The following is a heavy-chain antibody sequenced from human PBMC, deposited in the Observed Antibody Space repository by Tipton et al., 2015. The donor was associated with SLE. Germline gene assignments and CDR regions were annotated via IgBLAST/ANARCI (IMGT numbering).Heavy chain of an antibody. CDR2: IYHSGSA. Sequence: TLSLTCAVSGGSINNGGYSWSWIRQPPRKGLEWIGYIYHSGSANYHPSLKSRATISVDTSKNQFSLKLTSVTAADTAVYYCARGKISWAIFVVRNYFDSWGQGTPVTVSS. CDR3: ARGKISWAIFVVRNYFDS. J-gene: IGHJ4*02. V-gene: IGHV4-30-2*01. D-gene: IGHD2-21*01. CDR1: GGSINNGGYS.